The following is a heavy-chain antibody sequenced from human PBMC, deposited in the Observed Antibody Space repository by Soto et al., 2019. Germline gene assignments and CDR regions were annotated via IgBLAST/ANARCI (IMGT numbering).Heavy chain of an antibody. Sequence: PVGSLRLSCAASGFTFSSYAISWVRQAPGKGLEWVSAISGSGGSTYYADSVKGRFTISRDNSKNTLYLQMNSLRAEDTAVYYCAKDEKTAVAGTGFYWGQGTLVTVSS. J-gene: IGHJ4*02. D-gene: IGHD6-19*01. CDR2: ISGSGGST. CDR1: GFTFSSYA. V-gene: IGHV3-23*01. CDR3: AKDEKTAVAGTGFY.